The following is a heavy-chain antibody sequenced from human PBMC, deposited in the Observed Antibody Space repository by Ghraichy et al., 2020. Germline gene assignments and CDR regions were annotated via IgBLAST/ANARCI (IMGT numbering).Heavy chain of an antibody. CDR2: INFDGSST. V-gene: IGHV3-74*01. Sequence: GGSLRLSCAASGFTFSSYWMHWVRQAPGKGLVWVSRINFDGSSTSYADSVKGRFTISRDNAKNTVYLQMNSLRVEDTAVYYCARVAQARYYGMDVWGQGTTVIVSS. CDR1: GFTFSSYW. CDR3: ARVAQARYYGMDV. J-gene: IGHJ6*02.